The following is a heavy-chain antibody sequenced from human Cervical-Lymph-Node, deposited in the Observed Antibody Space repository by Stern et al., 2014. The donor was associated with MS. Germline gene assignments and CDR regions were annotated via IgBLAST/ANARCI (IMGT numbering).Heavy chain of an antibody. J-gene: IGHJ4*02. D-gene: IGHD6-6*01. CDR3: ASGSTIVAQDY. Sequence: MQLVESGADVKKPGASVKVSCKASGYTFTGYQMHWVRQAPGQGLEWMGWINPNSGGTNYALKFQGRVTMTRDTSISTVYMELSRLRSDDTAVYYCASGSTIVAQDYWGQGTLVTVSS. CDR1: GYTFTGYQ. CDR2: INPNSGGT. V-gene: IGHV1-2*02.